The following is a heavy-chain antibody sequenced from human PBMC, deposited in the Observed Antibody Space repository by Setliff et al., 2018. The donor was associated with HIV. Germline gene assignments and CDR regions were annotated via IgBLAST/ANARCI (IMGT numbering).Heavy chain of an antibody. CDR2: VIPIFGTA. Sequence: SVKVSYKASGGTFSNYAISWVRQAPGQGLEWMGRVIPIFGTANYAQKFQGRVTITADKSTDTAYMELSSLRSEDTAVYYCARGDNWNYIGRPSLYMDVWGRGTTVTVSS. CDR3: ARGDNWNYIGRPSLYMDV. CDR1: GGTFSNYA. J-gene: IGHJ6*03. D-gene: IGHD1-7*01. V-gene: IGHV1-69*06.